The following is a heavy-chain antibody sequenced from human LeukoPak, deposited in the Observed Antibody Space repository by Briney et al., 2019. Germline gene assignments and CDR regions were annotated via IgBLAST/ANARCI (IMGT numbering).Heavy chain of an antibody. CDR3: AGLGAAAGITYFDY. D-gene: IGHD6-13*01. CDR2: ITAGNGNT. CDR1: GYTFISYA. V-gene: IGHV1-3*03. J-gene: IGHJ4*02. Sequence: GASVKVSCKASGYTFISYAMHWVRQAPGQRLEWMGWITAGNGNTKYSQEFQGRVTITRDTSASTAYMELSSLRSEDTAVYYCAGLGAAAGITYFDYWGQGTLVTVSS.